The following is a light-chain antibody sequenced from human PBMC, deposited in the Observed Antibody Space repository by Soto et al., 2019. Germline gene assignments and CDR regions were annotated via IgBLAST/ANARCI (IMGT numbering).Light chain of an antibody. V-gene: IGLV2-23*01. J-gene: IGLJ1*01. CDR1: SSDVGSYNF. CDR3: LSYAGRTYV. Sequence: QSVLTQPASVSGSPGQSITISCTGTSSDVGSYNFVSWYQQYPGKVPKLMIFEGTKRSSGVSNRLSGSKSGNTASLTISGLQAEDEADYYCLSYAGRTYVCGTGTKVTVL. CDR2: EGT.